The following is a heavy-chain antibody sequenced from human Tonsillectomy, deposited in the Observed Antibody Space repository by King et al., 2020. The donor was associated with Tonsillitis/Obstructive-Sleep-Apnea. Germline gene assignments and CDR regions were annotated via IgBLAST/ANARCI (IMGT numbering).Heavy chain of an antibody. CDR3: ARGPGYCSSTSCRGHFDY. CDR1: GFTFRDYY. Sequence: VQLVESGGGLVKPGGSLRVSCVASGFTFRDYYMSWIRQAPGKGLEWVSYIISGGSQPNYSDSVKGRFNISSDNAKNSLYPPMNSLRAEDTAVYYCARGPGYCSSTSCRGHFDYWGQGTLVTVSS. CDR2: IISGGSQP. V-gene: IGHV3-11*05. D-gene: IGHD2-2*01. J-gene: IGHJ4*02.